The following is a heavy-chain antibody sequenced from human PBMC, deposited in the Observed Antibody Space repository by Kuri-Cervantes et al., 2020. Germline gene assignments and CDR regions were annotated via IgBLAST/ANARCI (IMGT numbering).Heavy chain of an antibody. V-gene: IGHV1-3*01. CDR2: INAGNGNT. Sequence: SVKVSCKASGYTFSSYAMHWVRQAPGQRLEWMGWINAGNGNTKYSQKFQGRVTITRDTSASTVYMELSSLRSEDTAVYYCARAYLVTMVRGGPYYFDYWGQGTLVTVSS. D-gene: IGHD3-10*01. J-gene: IGHJ4*02. CDR3: ARAYLVTMVRGGPYYFDY. CDR1: GYTFSSYA.